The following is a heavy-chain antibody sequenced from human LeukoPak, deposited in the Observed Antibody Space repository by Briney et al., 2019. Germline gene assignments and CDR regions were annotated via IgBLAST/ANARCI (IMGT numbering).Heavy chain of an antibody. CDR3: ATGLGGY. CDR2: IKTKTDGGTT. Sequence: KPGGSLRLSCAASGFTFSNAWMSWVRQAPGKGLEWVGRIKTKTDGGTTDYAAPVKGRFTVSRDDSNNTLYLQMNSLKTEDTAIYYCATGLGGYWGQGTLATVSS. J-gene: IGHJ4*02. CDR1: GFTFSNAW. V-gene: IGHV3-15*01. D-gene: IGHD4-23*01.